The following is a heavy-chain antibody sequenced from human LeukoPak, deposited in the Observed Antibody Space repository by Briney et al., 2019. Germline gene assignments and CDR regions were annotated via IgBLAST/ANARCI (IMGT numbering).Heavy chain of an antibody. D-gene: IGHD2-21*02. CDR2: INHSGST. V-gene: IGHV4-34*01. Sequence: SETLSLTCAVYGGSFSGYYWSWIRQPPGKGLEWIGEINHSGSTNYNPPLKSRVTISVDTSKNQFSLKLSSVTAADTAVYYCARAVGPGGDGKLNWFDPWGQGTLVTVSS. CDR1: GGSFSGYY. J-gene: IGHJ5*02. CDR3: ARAVGPGGDGKLNWFDP.